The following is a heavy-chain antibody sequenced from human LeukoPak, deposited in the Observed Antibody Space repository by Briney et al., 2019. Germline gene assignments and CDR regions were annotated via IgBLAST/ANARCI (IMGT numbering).Heavy chain of an antibody. CDR2: ISRSARTI. Sequence: PGGSLRLSCAASGFPFSSYEMNWVRQAPGKGLEWVSYISRSARTIYYTDSVKGRFTISRDNAKNTLYLQMNTLRAEDTAVYYCASLDYWGQGTPVTVSS. V-gene: IGHV3-48*03. CDR3: ASLDY. J-gene: IGHJ4*02. CDR1: GFPFSSYE.